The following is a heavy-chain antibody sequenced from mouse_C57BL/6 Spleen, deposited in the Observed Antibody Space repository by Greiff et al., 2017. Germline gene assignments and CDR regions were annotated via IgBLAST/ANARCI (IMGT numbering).Heavy chain of an antibody. CDR3: AIYYDYWFAY. Sequence: VQLQQSGAELVKPGASVKMSCKASGYTFTSYWVTWVKQRPGQGLEWIGDIYPGSGSTNYNEKFKSKATLTVDTSSSTAYMQLSSLTSEDSAVYYCAIYYDYWFAYWGQGTLVTVSA. CDR1: GYTFTSYW. J-gene: IGHJ3*01. D-gene: IGHD2-4*01. CDR2: IYPGSGST. V-gene: IGHV1-55*01.